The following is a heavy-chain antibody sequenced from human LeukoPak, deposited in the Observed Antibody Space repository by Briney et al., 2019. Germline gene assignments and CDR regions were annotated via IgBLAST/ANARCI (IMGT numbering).Heavy chain of an antibody. Sequence: ASVKVSCKASGYTFTNYGITWVRRAPGQGLEWVGWISPYNGDTNFARKLQGRVTLTTDTSTNTAYTELRSLRSDDTAVYYCARGGNTDFYDSSGSNGDYWGQGTLVTVSS. V-gene: IGHV1-18*01. CDR2: ISPYNGDT. D-gene: IGHD3-22*01. CDR1: GYTFTNYG. J-gene: IGHJ4*02. CDR3: ARGGNTDFYDSSGSNGDY.